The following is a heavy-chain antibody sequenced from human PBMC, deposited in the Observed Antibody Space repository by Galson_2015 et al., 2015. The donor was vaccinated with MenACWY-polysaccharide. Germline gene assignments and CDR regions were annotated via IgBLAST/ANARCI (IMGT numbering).Heavy chain of an antibody. CDR1: GITFSNYA. V-gene: IGHV3-23*01. D-gene: IGHD2-2*01. Sequence: SLRLSCAASGITFSNYAMSWVRQAPGKGLEWVSTIGGSGSNTHYAVSVKGRFTISRDNSKNTLSLQMNSLRAEDTAVYYCARVRYSTGKYQFDYWGQGTLVAVSS. CDR2: IGGSGSNT. CDR3: ARVRYSTGKYQFDY. J-gene: IGHJ4*02.